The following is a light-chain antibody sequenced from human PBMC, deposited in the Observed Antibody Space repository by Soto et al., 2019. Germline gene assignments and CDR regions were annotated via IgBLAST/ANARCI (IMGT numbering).Light chain of an antibody. J-gene: IGKJ2*01. CDR1: QGIRNY. CDR3: QQYNNWPPYT. V-gene: IGKV3-15*01. Sequence: TQSPSSLSASVGDRVTITCRASQGIRNYLAWYQQKPGQAPRLLIYGASTRATGIPARFSGSGSGTEFTLTISSLQSEDFAVYYCQQYNNWPPYTFGQGTKLEIK. CDR2: GAS.